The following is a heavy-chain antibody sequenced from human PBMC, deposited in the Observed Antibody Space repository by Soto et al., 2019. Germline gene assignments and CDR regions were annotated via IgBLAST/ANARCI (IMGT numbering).Heavy chain of an antibody. CDR1: GFTFSTYW. J-gene: IGHJ6*02. CDR3: ARGLKNYYGVDV. V-gene: IGHV3-74*01. Sequence: HPGGSLRLSCAASGFTFSTYWMHWVRQVPGKGLVWVSRIKGDGSSLSYVDSVKGRFTISRDNAENTVYLQMGSLRADDTAVYYCARGLKNYYGVDVWGQGTTVTVSS. CDR2: IKGDGSSL.